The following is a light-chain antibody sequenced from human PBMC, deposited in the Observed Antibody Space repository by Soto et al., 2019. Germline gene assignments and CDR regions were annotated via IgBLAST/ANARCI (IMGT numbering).Light chain of an antibody. CDR2: EVS. Sequence: QSALTQPPSASGSPGQSVTISCTGTSSDIGGYNYVSWYQHHPGKAPKVMIYEVSKRSSGVPDRFSGSKSGNTASLTVSGLQPEDEADYYCSSYAGSNNLGVFGGGTKLTVL. CDR1: SSDIGGYNY. V-gene: IGLV2-8*01. CDR3: SSYAGSNNLGV. J-gene: IGLJ3*02.